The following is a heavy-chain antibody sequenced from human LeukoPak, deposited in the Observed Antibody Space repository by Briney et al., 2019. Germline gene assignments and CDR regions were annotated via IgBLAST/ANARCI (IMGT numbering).Heavy chain of an antibody. D-gene: IGHD3-10*01. CDR3: AKGSF. V-gene: IGHV3-23*01. Sequence: GGSLRLYCVVSGFTFSTSAMSWVRQAPGKGLEWVSGISESGGSTYYADSVKGRFTSSRDNSKNTLYLQMNNLRAEDTAAYYCAKGSFWGQGTLVTVSS. J-gene: IGHJ4*02. CDR2: ISESGGST. CDR1: GFTFSTSA.